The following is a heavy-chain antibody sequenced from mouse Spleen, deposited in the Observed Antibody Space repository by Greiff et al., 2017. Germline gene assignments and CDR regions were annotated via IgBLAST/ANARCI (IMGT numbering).Heavy chain of an antibody. CDR2: IYPGSDNS. J-gene: IGHJ2*01. CDR3: AREGHGNFPFDS. CDR1: GYIFTSYW. Sequence: QVQLQQPGAEFVKPGASVKMSCKASGYIFTSYWIAWVKQRPGQGLEWIGDIYPGSDNSNYNENFKNKATLTVDTSSSTAYMQLSSLTSEDSAVYYCAREGHGNFPFDSWGQGTTLTVSS. V-gene: IGHV1-55*01. D-gene: IGHD4-1*02.